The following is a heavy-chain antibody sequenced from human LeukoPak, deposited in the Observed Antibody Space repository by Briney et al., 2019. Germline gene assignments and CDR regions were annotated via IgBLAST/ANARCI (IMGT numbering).Heavy chain of an antibody. CDR1: GFTFSKYA. CDR3: ARPYSSSWYMAFDI. V-gene: IGHV3-23*01. J-gene: IGHJ3*02. CDR2: ISGSGGST. D-gene: IGHD6-13*01. Sequence: GGSLRLSCAASGFTFSKYAMSWVRQAPGKGLEWVSTISGSGGSTYYADSVKGRFTISRYNSKNTLYLQMNSLRAEDTAVYYCARPYSSSWYMAFDIWGQGTMVTVSS.